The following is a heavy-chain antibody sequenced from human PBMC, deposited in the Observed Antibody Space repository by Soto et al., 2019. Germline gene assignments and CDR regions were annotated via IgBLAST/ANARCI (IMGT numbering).Heavy chain of an antibody. V-gene: IGHV4-34*01. D-gene: IGHD3-10*01. Sequence: SETLSLTCAVYGGSFSGYYWTWIRQPPGTGLEWIGEINHSGSTNYNPSLKSRVTISVDTSKNQFSLKLTSVTAADTAVYYCARLGGLVRGVMAYYGMDVWGQETTVTVSS. J-gene: IGHJ6*02. CDR1: GGSFSGYY. CDR3: ARLGGLVRGVMAYYGMDV. CDR2: INHSGST.